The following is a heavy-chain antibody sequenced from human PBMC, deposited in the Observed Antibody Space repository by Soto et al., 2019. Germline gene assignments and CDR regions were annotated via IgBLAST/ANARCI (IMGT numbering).Heavy chain of an antibody. CDR3: ANDRSSYNCGNGFVLVY. J-gene: IGHJ4*02. CDR2: ISASGGST. Sequence: GGSQLLSCVASEFTFSGYAMSWIIQAPGKGLEWDSGISASGGSTHYADSVQGRFTSSRDNSKNTLYLQMNSLRAEDTAVYYCANDRSSYNCGNGFVLVYWGKGALVTGSS. CDR1: EFTFSGYA. V-gene: IGHV3-23*01. D-gene: IGHD2-21*01.